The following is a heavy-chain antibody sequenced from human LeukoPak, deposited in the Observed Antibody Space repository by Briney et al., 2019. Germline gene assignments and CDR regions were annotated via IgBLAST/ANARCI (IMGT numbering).Heavy chain of an antibody. D-gene: IGHD3-22*01. V-gene: IGHV1-18*01. Sequence: GASVKVSCKASGYTFTSYGISWVRQAPGQGLEWMGWISAYNGNTNYAQKLQGRVTMTTDTSTSTAYMELRSLRSDDTAVYYCARYSGYYDSSGNDYWGQGTLVTVSS. CDR3: ARYSGYYDSSGNDY. J-gene: IGHJ4*02. CDR2: ISAYNGNT. CDR1: GYTFTSYG.